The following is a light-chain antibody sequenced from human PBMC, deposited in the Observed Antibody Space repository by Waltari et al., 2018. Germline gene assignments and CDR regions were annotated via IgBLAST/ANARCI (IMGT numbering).Light chain of an antibody. CDR2: GAS. Sequence: EILMTQSPATLSVSPVERATLPCRASQSVSSKLAWYQQKPGQAPRLLIYGASTRATGIPARFSGSGSGTEFTLSISSLQSEDFAVYYCQQYNDWKTFGQGTKVEIK. CDR1: QSVSSK. J-gene: IGKJ1*01. V-gene: IGKV3-15*01. CDR3: QQYNDWKT.